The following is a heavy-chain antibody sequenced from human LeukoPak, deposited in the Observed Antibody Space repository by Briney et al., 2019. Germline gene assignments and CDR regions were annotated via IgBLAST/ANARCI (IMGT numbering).Heavy chain of an antibody. V-gene: IGHV3-74*01. CDR3: ARYGYYYGMDV. D-gene: IGHD4-17*01. CDR2: INTDGSTT. Sequence: GGSLRLSCAASGFTFSNYWMHWVRQAPGKGLVWVSRINTDGSTTTYADSVKGRFTISRDNAKNTLYLQMNSLRAEDTAVYYCARYGYYYGMDVWGQGTTVAVSS. CDR1: GFTFSNYW. J-gene: IGHJ6*02.